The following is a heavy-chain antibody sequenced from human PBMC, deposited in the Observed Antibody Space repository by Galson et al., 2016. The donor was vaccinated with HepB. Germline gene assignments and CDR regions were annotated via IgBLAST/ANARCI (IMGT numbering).Heavy chain of an antibody. J-gene: IGHJ4*02. CDR1: GFIVNDNF. Sequence: SLRLSCAASGFIVNDNFMSWVRQAPGKGLEWVSLIYKGGDTYYAESVKGRFTISRDNSKNTLFLQVTGLRAEDTAVYYCSTVRAAAGLFHHIYFDSWGQGTQVTVSS. D-gene: IGHD6-13*01. V-gene: IGHV3-53*01. CDR2: IYKGGDT. CDR3: STVRAAAGLFHHIYFDS.